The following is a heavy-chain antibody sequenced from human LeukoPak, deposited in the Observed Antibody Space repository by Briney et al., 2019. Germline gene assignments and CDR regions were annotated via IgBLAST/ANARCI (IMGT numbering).Heavy chain of an antibody. CDR1: GGSISSHY. CDR2: ISYSGST. D-gene: IGHD4-17*01. J-gene: IGHJ4*02. V-gene: IGHV4-59*08. CDR3: ARDDYGDYFDY. Sequence: PSENLSLTCTVSGGSISSHYWSWNRQPPGKGLEWIGYISYSGSTNYNPSLKSRVNISVDTSKNQFSLKLSSVTAADTAVYYCARDDYGDYFDYWGPGNLFTVSS.